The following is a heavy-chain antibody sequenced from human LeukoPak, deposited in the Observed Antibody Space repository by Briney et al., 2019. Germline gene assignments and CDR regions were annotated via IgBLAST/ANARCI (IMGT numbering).Heavy chain of an antibody. CDR2: ISSSSSYI. CDR1: GFTFSSYS. D-gene: IGHD6-13*01. J-gene: IGHJ4*02. Sequence: PGGSLRLSCAASGFTFSSYSMNWVRQAPGKGLEWVSSISSSSSYIYYADSVKGRFTTSRDNAKNSVYLQMNSLRAEDTAVYYCARIGYSSSSFDYWGQGTLVTVSS. V-gene: IGHV3-21*01. CDR3: ARIGYSSSSFDY.